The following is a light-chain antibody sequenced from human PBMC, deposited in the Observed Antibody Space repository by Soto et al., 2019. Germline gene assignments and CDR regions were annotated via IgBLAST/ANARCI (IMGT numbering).Light chain of an antibody. CDR2: EAS. CDR3: QQSSDYPRT. CDR1: QSMNFD. V-gene: IGKV1-5*03. J-gene: IGKJ1*01. Sequence: DIQMTQSPSTLSASAGDRVTITCRASQSMNFDLTWYQQKLGKAPKLLIYEASNLESEVPSRFSGSGSGTELTLTISSLQPHDCAAYYLQQSSDYPRTFGQGTKVDIK.